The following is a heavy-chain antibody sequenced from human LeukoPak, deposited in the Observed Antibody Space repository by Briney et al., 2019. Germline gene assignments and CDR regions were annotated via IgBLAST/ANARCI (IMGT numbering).Heavy chain of an antibody. CDR3: ARDRGYSTFDY. Sequence: GGSLRLSCAASGFTFSNYWMSWVRQAPGKGLEWVANIKQDATEKNYVDSVKGRFTISRDNAKNSLYLQMNSLRVEDTAVYYCARDRGYSTFDYWGQGTLVTVSS. CDR2: IKQDATEK. J-gene: IGHJ4*02. D-gene: IGHD3-22*01. CDR1: GFTFSNYW. V-gene: IGHV3-7*01.